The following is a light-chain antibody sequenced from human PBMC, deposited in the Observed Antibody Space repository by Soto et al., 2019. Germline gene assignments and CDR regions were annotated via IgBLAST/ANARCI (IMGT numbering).Light chain of an antibody. CDR1: QSVSSN. V-gene: IGKV3-15*01. CDR3: QQYNNWPRT. J-gene: IGKJ1*01. CDR2: GAS. Sequence: EIVMTQSPATLSVSPGERATLSCRASQSVSSNLAWYQQKPGQAPRLLIYGASTRATGIPATFSGSGSGTDITLTISSLQSEDSAFYYCQQYNNWPRTFGQGTKVEIK.